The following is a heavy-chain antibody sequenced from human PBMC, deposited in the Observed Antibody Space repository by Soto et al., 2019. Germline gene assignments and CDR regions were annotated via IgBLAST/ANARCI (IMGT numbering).Heavy chain of an antibody. CDR1: GGSISSGDYF. V-gene: IGHV4-30-4*01. CDR2: IYYSGST. J-gene: IGHJ4*02. D-gene: IGHD6-13*01. CDR3: ARVKAGVVY. Sequence: QVQLQESGPGLVKPSQTLSLTCTVSGGSISSGDYFRSWIRQPPGKGLEWIGYIYYSGSTYYNPSLQSRVTISVDPSKNQFSLKLSSVTAADTAVYYCARVKAGVVYWGQGTLVTVFS.